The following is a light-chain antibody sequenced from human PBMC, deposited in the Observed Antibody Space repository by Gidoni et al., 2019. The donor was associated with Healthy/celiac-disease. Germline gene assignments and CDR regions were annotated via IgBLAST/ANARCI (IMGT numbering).Light chain of an antibody. Sequence: DIQMTQSPSFLAASVGDRVTITCRASQSISSYLNWYQQKPGKAPKLLIYAASSLQSGVPSRFSGSGSETDFTLTSSRLQPEDFATYYYQQSYSTPRTFGPGTKVDIK. CDR2: AAS. J-gene: IGKJ3*01. CDR3: QQSYSTPRT. CDR1: QSISSY. V-gene: IGKV1-39*01.